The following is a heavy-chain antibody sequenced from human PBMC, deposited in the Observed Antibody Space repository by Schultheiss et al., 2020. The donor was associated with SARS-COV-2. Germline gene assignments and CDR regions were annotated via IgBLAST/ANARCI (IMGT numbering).Heavy chain of an antibody. Sequence: GGSLRLSCAASGFTVSSNYMSWVRQAPGKGLEWVANIKQDGSEKYYVDSVKGRFTISRDNAKNSLYLQMNSLRAEDTAVYYCASAYCGGDCLNWFDPWGQGTLVTVAS. CDR1: GFTVSSNY. V-gene: IGHV3-7*01. J-gene: IGHJ5*02. D-gene: IGHD2-21*02. CDR3: ASAYCGGDCLNWFDP. CDR2: IKQDGSEK.